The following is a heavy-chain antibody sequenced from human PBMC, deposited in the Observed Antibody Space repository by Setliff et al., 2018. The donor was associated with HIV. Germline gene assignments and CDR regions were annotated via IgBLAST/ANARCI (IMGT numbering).Heavy chain of an antibody. J-gene: IGHJ3*02. CDR1: DDSISSNY. CDR2: IYTGGRT. Sequence: PSETLSLTCTVSDDSISSNYWSWIRQSAGKGLEWVGRIYTGGRTNYNPSLKGRVTMSVDTSKNQFSLNLSSVTAADTAVYYCARNPCSGGSCPDAFDIWGRGTMVTVSS. D-gene: IGHD2-15*01. V-gene: IGHV4-4*07. CDR3: ARNPCSGGSCPDAFDI.